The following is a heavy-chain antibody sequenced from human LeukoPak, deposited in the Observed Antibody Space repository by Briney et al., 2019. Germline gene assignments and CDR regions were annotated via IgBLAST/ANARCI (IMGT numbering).Heavy chain of an antibody. CDR1: GGSIRNGNW. V-gene: IGHV4-4*02. CDR3: ARGHDSSGYLYYYYMDI. D-gene: IGHD3-22*01. J-gene: IGHJ6*03. CDR2: IFHSGST. Sequence: SGTLSLTCAVSGGSIRNGNWWSWVRQPPGKGLQWIGEIFHSGSTNYNPSLKSRVTISVDNSKNQFSLKLSSVTAADTAVYYCARGHDSSGYLYYYYMDIWGKGTTVTVSS.